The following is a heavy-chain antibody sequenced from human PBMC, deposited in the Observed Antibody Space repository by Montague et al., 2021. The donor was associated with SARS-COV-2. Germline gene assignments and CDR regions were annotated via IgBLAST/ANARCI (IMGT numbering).Heavy chain of an antibody. CDR3: ARAHITMIVVVDAFDI. J-gene: IGHJ3*02. CDR2: IYYSGST. Sequence: TLSLTCTVSGGSISSGGYYWSWIRQRPGKGLEWIGYIYYSGSTYYNPSRQSRVTISVDTSKNQLSLKLSSVTAADTAVYYCARAHITMIVVVDAFDIWGQGTMVTVSS. V-gene: IGHV4-31*03. CDR1: GGSISSGGYY. D-gene: IGHD3-22*01.